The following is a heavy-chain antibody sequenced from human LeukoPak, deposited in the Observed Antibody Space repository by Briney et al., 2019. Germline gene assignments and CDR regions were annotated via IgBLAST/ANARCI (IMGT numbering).Heavy chain of an antibody. CDR3: IVFGDSNH. J-gene: IGHJ5*02. CDR2: IHTSGDT. D-gene: IGHD4-17*01. Sequence: GGSLRLSCAASGLTGSHNYVSWVRQAAGKGLEWVSAIHTSGDTCYADSVKGRFTISRDTSKNTLYLQINSLRVADTAVYYCIVFGDSNHWGQGTLVTVSS. V-gene: IGHV3-53*01. CDR1: GLTGSHNY.